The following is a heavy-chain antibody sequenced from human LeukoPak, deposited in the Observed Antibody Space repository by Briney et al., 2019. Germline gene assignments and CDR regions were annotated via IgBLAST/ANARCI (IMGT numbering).Heavy chain of an antibody. D-gene: IGHD4-17*01. CDR3: ARGFYGDYEDYFDY. V-gene: IGHV4-59*10. Sequence: PSETLSLTCAVYGGSFSSYYWSWIRQPAGKGLEWIGRIYTSGSTNYNPSLKSRVTMSVDTSKNQFSLKLSSVTAADTAVYYCARGFYGDYEDYFDYWGQGTLVTVSS. J-gene: IGHJ4*02. CDR1: GGSFSSYY. CDR2: IYTSGST.